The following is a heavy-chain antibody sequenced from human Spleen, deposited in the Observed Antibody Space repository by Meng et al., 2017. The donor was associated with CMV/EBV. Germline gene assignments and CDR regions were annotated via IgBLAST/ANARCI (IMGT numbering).Heavy chain of an antibody. CDR3: ARGKSSTTLMYYYYGVDV. CDR2: IITMLDIV. D-gene: IGHD2-2*01. CDR1: GGTFSDYA. Sequence: SVKVSCKASGGTFSDYAISWVRQAPGQGLEWMGGIITMLDIVNYAQKFQGRVTITADKFTSTAYMELSSLTPEDKAVYYCARGKSSTTLMYYYYGVDVWGQGTTVTVSS. J-gene: IGHJ6*02. V-gene: IGHV1-69*10.